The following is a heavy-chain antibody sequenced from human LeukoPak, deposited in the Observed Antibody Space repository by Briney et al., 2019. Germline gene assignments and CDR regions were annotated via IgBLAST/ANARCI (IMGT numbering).Heavy chain of an antibody. V-gene: IGHV4-39*01. J-gene: IGHJ4*02. Sequence: SETLSLTCPVSGGSISSSSYYWGWIRQPPGKGLAWVGSIYYSGRTYYIPSLKSRVSISVDTSKNQFSLKLSSVTAAETAVYYCARARGTTVASKGWWDDWGQGTLVTVSS. CDR2: IYYSGRT. D-gene: IGHD6-19*01. CDR1: GGSISSSSYY. CDR3: ARARGTTVASKGWWDD.